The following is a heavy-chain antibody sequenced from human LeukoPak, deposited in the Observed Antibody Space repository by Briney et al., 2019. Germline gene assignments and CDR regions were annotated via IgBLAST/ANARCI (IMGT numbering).Heavy chain of an antibody. J-gene: IGHJ4*02. CDR3: ASRKLGNDY. D-gene: IGHD7-27*01. Sequence: PSETLSLTCTISGGSVSDYYWSWIRQSPGKGLEWIGYIYHTGSTSYSPSLKSRVTISADTSQNQFSLKLSSVTAADTAVYYCASRKLGNDYWGQGTLVTVSS. CDR2: IYHTGST. V-gene: IGHV4-59*02. CDR1: GGSVSDYY.